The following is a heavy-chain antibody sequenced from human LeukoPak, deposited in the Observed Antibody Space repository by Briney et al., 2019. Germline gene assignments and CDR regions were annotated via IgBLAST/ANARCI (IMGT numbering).Heavy chain of an antibody. CDR1: GFTFSSYG. D-gene: IGHD1-14*01. Sequence: PEGSLRLSCAASGFTFSSYGIHWVRQAPGKGLEWVAVISYDGSNKYYVDSVKGRFTISRDNSKNTLYLQMNSLRAEDTAVYYCARESEPAGLAFDIWGQGTMVTVSS. J-gene: IGHJ3*02. CDR2: ISYDGSNK. V-gene: IGHV3-30*03. CDR3: ARESEPAGLAFDI.